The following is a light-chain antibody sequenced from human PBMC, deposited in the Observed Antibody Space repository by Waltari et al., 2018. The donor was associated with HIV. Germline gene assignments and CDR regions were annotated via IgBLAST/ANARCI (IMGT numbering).Light chain of an antibody. CDR3: QQYSTHYG. V-gene: IGKV1-5*03. CDR2: RAS. Sequence: DVQMTKSPSNLSASVGDNVVITCRASQNIDNWLAWYLQKPGRAPKLLVSRASILETGVSSRFTGSGSGTEFTLTIRSLQSYDIGTYYCQQYSTHYGFGQGT. J-gene: IGKJ2*01. CDR1: QNIDNW.